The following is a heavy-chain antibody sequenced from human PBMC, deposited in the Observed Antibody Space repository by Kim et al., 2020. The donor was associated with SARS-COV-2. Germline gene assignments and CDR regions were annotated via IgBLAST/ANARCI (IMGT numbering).Heavy chain of an antibody. CDR3: ASFYYDSSGPKGAFDI. Sequence: LESRVTISVDTSKNQFSLKLSSVTAADTAVYYCASFYYDSSGPKGAFDIWGQGTMVTVSS. V-gene: IGHV4-39*01. D-gene: IGHD3-22*01. J-gene: IGHJ3*02.